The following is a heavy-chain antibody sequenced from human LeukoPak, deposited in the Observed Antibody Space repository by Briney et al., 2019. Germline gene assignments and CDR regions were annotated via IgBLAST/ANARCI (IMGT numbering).Heavy chain of an antibody. D-gene: IGHD6-13*01. J-gene: IGHJ4*02. V-gene: IGHV4-59*01. CDR3: AREVLAAAGTYDY. CDR2: ISYSGST. CDR1: GGSISSFY. Sequence: MASETLSLTCTVSGGSISSFYWSWIRQPPGKGLEWIGCISYSGSTNYNPSLRSRVTISVDTSKNQFTLKLSSVTAADTAVYYCAREVLAAAGTYDYWGQGTLVTVSS.